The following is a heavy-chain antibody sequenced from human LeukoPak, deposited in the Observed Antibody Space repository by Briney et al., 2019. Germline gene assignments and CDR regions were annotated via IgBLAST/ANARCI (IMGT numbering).Heavy chain of an antibody. V-gene: IGHV1-2*06. CDR3: ASAPDYYYYMDV. J-gene: IGHJ6*03. CDR2: INPNSGGT. CDR1: GYTFTGYY. Sequence: ASVKVSCKASGYTFTGYYMHWVRQAPGQGLEWMGRINPNSGGTNYAQKFQGRVTMTRDTSISTAYMGLSRLRSDDTAVYYCASAPDYYYYMDVWGKGTTVTVSS.